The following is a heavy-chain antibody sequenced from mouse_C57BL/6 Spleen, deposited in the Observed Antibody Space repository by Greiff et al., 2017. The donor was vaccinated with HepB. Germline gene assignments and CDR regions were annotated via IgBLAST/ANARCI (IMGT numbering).Heavy chain of an antibody. D-gene: IGHD1-1*01. Sequence: QVQLKESGPGLVQPSQSLSITCTVSGFSLTSYGVHWVRQSPGKGLEWLGVIWSGGSTDYNAAFISRLSISKDNSKSQVFFKMNSLQADDTAIYYCAALTTVVAHWYFDVWGTGTTVTVSS. CDR2: IWSGGST. CDR3: AALTTVVAHWYFDV. V-gene: IGHV2-2*01. CDR1: GFSLTSYG. J-gene: IGHJ1*03.